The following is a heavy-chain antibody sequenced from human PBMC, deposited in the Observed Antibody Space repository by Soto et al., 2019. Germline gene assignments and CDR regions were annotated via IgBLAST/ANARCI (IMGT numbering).Heavy chain of an antibody. CDR1: GFTFSSYS. Sequence: EVQLVESGGGLVKPGGSLRLSCAASGFTFSSYSMNWVRQGPGKGLEWVSSISSSSSYIYYADSVKGRFTISRDNAKNRMYLQMNSLRAEDTAVYYCARSGTVTTLGYWGQGTLVTVSS. D-gene: IGHD4-17*01. J-gene: IGHJ4*02. V-gene: IGHV3-21*01. CDR2: ISSSSSYI. CDR3: ARSGTVTTLGY.